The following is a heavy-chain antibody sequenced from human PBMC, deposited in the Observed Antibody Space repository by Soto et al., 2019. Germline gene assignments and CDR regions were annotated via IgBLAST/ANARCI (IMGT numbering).Heavy chain of an antibody. CDR1: GFTFSSYA. Sequence: PGGPLRLSCAASGFTFSSYAMHWVRQAPGKGLEWVAVISYDGSNKYYADSVKGRFTISRDNSKNTLYLQMNSLRAEDTAVYYCARAGCDGGSCYTLVGLRYGMDVWGQGTTVTVSS. V-gene: IGHV3-30-3*01. D-gene: IGHD2-15*01. CDR3: ARAGCDGGSCYTLVGLRYGMDV. CDR2: ISYDGSNK. J-gene: IGHJ6*02.